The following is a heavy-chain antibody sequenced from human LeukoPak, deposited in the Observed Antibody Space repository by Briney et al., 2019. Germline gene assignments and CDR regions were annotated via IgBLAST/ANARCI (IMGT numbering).Heavy chain of an antibody. CDR1: GFTFSSYG. J-gene: IGHJ5*02. CDR3: AKDPLIYSNPTWFDP. V-gene: IGHV3-30*18. Sequence: GGSLRLSCAASGFTFSSYGMNWVRQAPGKGLEWVAVISYHGNNKYYAGSVKGRFTISRDNSKNTLYLQMNSLGAEDTAVYYCAKDPLIYSNPTWFDPWGQGTLVTVSS. CDR2: ISYHGNNK. D-gene: IGHD4-11*01.